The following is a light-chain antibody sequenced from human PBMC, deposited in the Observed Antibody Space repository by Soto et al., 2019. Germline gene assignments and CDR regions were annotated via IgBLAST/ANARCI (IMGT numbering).Light chain of an antibody. CDR2: GAS. CDR1: QSVNSFY. Sequence: EIVLTQSPGTLSLSPWERATLSCRASQSVNSFYLAWFQQKPGQAPRLLIYGASTRATGIPDRFSGSRSGTDFTLTISRLEPEDFAVYYCQQYGSSWTFGQGTKVDIK. V-gene: IGKV3-20*01. J-gene: IGKJ1*01. CDR3: QQYGSSWT.